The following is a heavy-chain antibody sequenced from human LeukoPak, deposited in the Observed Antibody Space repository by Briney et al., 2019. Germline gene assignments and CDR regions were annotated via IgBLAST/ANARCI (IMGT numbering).Heavy chain of an antibody. J-gene: IGHJ3*02. D-gene: IGHD3-10*01. CDR2: IYYSGST. CDR1: GGSISSSSYY. CDR3: ASYNHDEELFPRDAFDI. Sequence: PSETLSLTCTVSGGSISSSSYYWGWLRQPPGKGLEWIGSIYYSGSTYYNPSLKRRVTISVDTSKNQFSLKLSSVTAADTAVYYCASYNHDEELFPRDAFDIWGQGTMVTVSS. V-gene: IGHV4-39*07.